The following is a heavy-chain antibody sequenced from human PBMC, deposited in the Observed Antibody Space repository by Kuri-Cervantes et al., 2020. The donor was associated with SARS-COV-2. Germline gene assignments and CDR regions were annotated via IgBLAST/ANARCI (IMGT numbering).Heavy chain of an antibody. CDR2: IHSGAST. D-gene: IGHD3-22*01. CDR1: GGSVSTLGDN. V-gene: IGHV4-61*08. Sequence: GSLRLSCTVSGGSVSTLGDNWSWLRQYPGEGLEWIGHIHSGASTTYNPSLKRRATISADTSKNQVSLTLSSVTAADTAVYYCARVHDSSGYKSLDIWGQGTMVTVSS. J-gene: IGHJ3*02. CDR3: ARVHDSSGYKSLDI.